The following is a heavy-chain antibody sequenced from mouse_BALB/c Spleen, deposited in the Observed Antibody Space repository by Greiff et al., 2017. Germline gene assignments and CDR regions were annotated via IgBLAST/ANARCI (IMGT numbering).Heavy chain of an antibody. V-gene: IGHV2-9*02. CDR1: GFSLTSYG. D-gene: IGHD2-3*01. J-gene: IGHJ4*01. Sequence: VQGVESGPGLVAPSQSLSITCTVSGFSLTSYGVHWVRQPPGKGLEWLGVIWAGGSTNYNSALMSRLSISKDNSKSQVFLKMNSLQTDDTAMYYCARDRFDGYYAMDYWGQGTSVTVSS. CDR3: ARDRFDGYYAMDY. CDR2: IWAGGST.